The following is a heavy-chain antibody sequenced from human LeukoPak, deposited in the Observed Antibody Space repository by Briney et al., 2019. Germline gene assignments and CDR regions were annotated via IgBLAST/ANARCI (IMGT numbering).Heavy chain of an antibody. V-gene: IGHV3-48*04. CDR3: AKKLFTGMGYYFDS. CDR2: IGSGSSTI. CDR1: GFTFSTFS. J-gene: IGHJ4*02. Sequence: GGSLRLSCAASGFTFSTFSLNWVRQAPGKGLEWVSYIGSGSSTIHYADSVKGRFTISRDNSKTTLYLQMNSLRAEDTALYYCAKKLFTGMGYYFDSWGQGTLVTVSS. D-gene: IGHD3-10*01.